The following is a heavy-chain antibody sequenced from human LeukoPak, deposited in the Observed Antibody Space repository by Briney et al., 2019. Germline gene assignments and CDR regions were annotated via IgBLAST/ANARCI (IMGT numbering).Heavy chain of an antibody. CDR2: INWNGGST. D-gene: IGHD5-24*01. CDR3: AREMATISDY. Sequence: PGGSLRLSCAASGFTFSSYEMNWVRQAPGKGLEWVSGINWNGGSTGYADSVKGRFTISRGNAKNSLYLQMNSLRAEDTALYYCAREMATISDYWGQGTLVTVSS. V-gene: IGHV3-20*04. J-gene: IGHJ4*02. CDR1: GFTFSSYE.